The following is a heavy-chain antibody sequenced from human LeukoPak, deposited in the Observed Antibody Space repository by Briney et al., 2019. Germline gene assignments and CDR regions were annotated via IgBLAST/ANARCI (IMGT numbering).Heavy chain of an antibody. CDR3: SRVPILTVTLIVVLRGHDLFDV. V-gene: IGHV3-49*03. Sequence: GGGLRLSRTASRFMPREYAMRWFRPARGKGREGVGFIRSKAYGGARKYAPCEGGRFTISRDDYKLIAYMQLNSLKTEHAVVYYCSRVPILTVTLIVVLRGHDLFDVWGQGTMVTVSS. J-gene: IGHJ3*01. D-gene: IGHD3-22*01. CDR2: IRSKAYGGAR. CDR1: RFMPREYA.